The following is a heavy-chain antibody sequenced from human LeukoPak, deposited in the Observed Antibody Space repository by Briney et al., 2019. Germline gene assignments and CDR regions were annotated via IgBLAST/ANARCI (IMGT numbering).Heavy chain of an antibody. Sequence: GGSLRLSCAASGSTFSSYAMSWVRRAPGKGLEWVSAISGSGGSTYYADSVKGRFTISRDNSKNTLYLQMNSLRAEDTAVYYCAKGSVAWANWNYYFDYWGQGTLVTVSS. CDR2: ISGSGGST. CDR3: AKGSVAWANWNYYFDY. J-gene: IGHJ4*02. D-gene: IGHD1-7*01. V-gene: IGHV3-23*01. CDR1: GSTFSSYA.